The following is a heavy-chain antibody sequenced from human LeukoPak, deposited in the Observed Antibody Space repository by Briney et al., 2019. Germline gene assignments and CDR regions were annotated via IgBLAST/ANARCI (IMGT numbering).Heavy chain of an antibody. V-gene: IGHV4-4*07. CDR1: GGSISSYY. CDR3: ARGTGYNDYYYYMDV. Sequence: SETLSLTCTVSGGSISSYYWSWIRQPAGKGLEWIGRIYTSGSTNYNPSLKSRVTMSVDTSKNQFSLKLSSVTAADTAVYYCARGTGYNDYYYYMDVWGKGTTVTVSS. J-gene: IGHJ6*03. CDR2: IYTSGST. D-gene: IGHD5-24*01.